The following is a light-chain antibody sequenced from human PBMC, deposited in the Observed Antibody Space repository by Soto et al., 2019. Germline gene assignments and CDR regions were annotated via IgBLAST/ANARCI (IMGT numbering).Light chain of an antibody. CDR2: SKN. CDR3: AAWDDSLNGYV. CDR1: SSNIGSNT. Sequence: QLVLTQPPSASGTPGQRVTISCSGSSSNIGSNTVNWYQQLPGTAPKLLIYSKNQRPSGVPDRFSGSRSGTSASLAISGLQSEDEADYYCAAWDDSLNGYVFGTGTKVTVL. V-gene: IGLV1-44*01. J-gene: IGLJ1*01.